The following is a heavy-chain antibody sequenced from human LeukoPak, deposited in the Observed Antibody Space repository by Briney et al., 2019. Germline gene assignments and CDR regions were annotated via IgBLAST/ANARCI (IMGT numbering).Heavy chain of an antibody. CDR3: ARARYSSSWACDY. D-gene: IGHD6-13*01. CDR1: GGSISSGYYY. J-gene: IGHJ4*02. Sequence: PSETLSLTCTVSGGSISSGYYYWSWIRQPPGKGLEYIGYIYYGGTYYNPSLKSRVTISVDTSKNQFSLKLSSVTAADTAVYYCARARYSSSWACDYWGQGTLVTVSS. V-gene: IGHV4-30-4*01. CDR2: IYYGGT.